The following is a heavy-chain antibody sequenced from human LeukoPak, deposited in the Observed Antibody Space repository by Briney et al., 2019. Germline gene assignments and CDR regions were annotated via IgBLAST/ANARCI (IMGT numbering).Heavy chain of an antibody. J-gene: IGHJ3*02. CDR3: ARGDGDYYDSSGYSHDAFDI. V-gene: IGHV4-31*03. Sequence: SETLSLTCTVSGGSISSGGYYWSWIRQHPGKGLEWIGYIYYSGSTYYNPSLKSRATISVDTSKNQFSLKLSSVTAADTAVYYCARGDGDYYDSSGYSHDAFDIWGQGTMVTVSS. CDR1: GGSISSGGYY. CDR2: IYYSGST. D-gene: IGHD3-22*01.